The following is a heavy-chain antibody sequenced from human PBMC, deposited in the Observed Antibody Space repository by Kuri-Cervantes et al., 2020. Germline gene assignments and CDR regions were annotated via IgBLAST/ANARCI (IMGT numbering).Heavy chain of an antibody. Sequence: GGSLRLSCAASGFTFSSYWMSWVRQAPGKGLEWVANIKQDGSEKYYVDSVKGRFTISRDNSRNTLYLQMNSLRAEDTAVYHCARVFDTYYMDVWGKGTTVTVSS. V-gene: IGHV3-7*01. CDR2: IKQDGSEK. CDR1: GFTFSSYW. CDR3: ARVFDTYYMDV. J-gene: IGHJ6*03. D-gene: IGHD3-10*02.